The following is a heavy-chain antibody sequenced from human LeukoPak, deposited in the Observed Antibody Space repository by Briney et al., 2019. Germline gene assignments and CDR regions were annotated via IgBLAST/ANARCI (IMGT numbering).Heavy chain of an antibody. CDR2: VDPEDGET. J-gene: IGHJ4*02. CDR1: GYTFTDYY. Sequence: ASVKISCKVSGYTFTDYYMHWVQQAPGKGLGWMGLVDPEDGETIYAEKFQGRVTITADTSTDTAYMELSSLRSEDTAVYYCATGDTAMGIDYWGQGTLVTVSS. D-gene: IGHD5-18*01. V-gene: IGHV1-69-2*01. CDR3: ATGDTAMGIDY.